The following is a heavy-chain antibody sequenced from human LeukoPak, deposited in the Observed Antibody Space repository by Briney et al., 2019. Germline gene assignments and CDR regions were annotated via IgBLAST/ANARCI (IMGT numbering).Heavy chain of an antibody. D-gene: IGHD2-2*01. CDR2: ISSSSSTI. CDR1: GFTFSNSG. CDR3: AKDLHQVVPAAPFDY. J-gene: IGHJ4*02. Sequence: GVSLRLSCAASGFTFSNSGMNWVRQAPGKGLEWVSYISSSSSTIYYADSVKGRFTISRDNSKNTLYLQMNSLRAEDTAVYYCAKDLHQVVPAAPFDYWGQGTLVTVSS. V-gene: IGHV3-48*01.